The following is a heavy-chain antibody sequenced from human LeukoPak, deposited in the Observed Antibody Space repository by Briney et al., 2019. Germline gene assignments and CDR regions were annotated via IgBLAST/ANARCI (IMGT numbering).Heavy chain of an antibody. J-gene: IGHJ4*02. V-gene: IGHV4-59*08. CDR1: GGSISSYY. CDR2: IYYRGST. CDR3: ARGRLPIDY. D-gene: IGHD6-25*01. Sequence: PGTLSLTCTVSGGSISSYYWSGIRQPPGRGLALIVYIYYRGSTSCNPSLKSRVTISVDTTKNQFSLKLTSVTAADTAVYYCARGRLPIDYWGQGTLVTVSS.